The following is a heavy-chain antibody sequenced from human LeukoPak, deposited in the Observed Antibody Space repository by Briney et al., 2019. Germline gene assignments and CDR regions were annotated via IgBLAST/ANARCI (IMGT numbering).Heavy chain of an antibody. CDR1: GASISTSAYY. CDR3: ARLATPRAYYYYYYYMDV. V-gene: IGHV4-39*01. CDR2: IYYSGST. Sequence: SETLSLTCSVSGASISTSAYYWGWLRQPPGRGLEWFVSIYYSGSTYYNASLNRRVTISIATSKNQFSLKLSSVTAADTAVYYCARLATPRAYYYYYYYMDVWGKVTTVTISS. J-gene: IGHJ6*03.